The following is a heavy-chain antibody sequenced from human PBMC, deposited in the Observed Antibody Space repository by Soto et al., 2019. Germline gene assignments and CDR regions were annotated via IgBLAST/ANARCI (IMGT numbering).Heavy chain of an antibody. V-gene: IGHV3-33*01. Sequence: HPGGSLRLSCAASGFTFSSYGMHWVRQAPGKGLEWVAVIWYDGSNKYYADSVKGRFTISRDNSKNTLYLQMNSLRAEDTAVYYCAREAFQEPFFDYWGQGTLVTVS. J-gene: IGHJ4*02. CDR2: IWYDGSNK. CDR1: GFTFSSYG. CDR3: AREAFQEPFFDY. D-gene: IGHD1-26*01.